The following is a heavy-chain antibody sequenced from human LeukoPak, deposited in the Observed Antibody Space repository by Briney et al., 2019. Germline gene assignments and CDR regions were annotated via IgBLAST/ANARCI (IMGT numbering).Heavy chain of an antibody. V-gene: IGHV3-21*01. CDR3: ARGGSSGWWAFDI. Sequence: GGSLRLSCAASGFTFSSYSMNWVRQAPGKGLEWVSSISSSSSYIYYADSVKGRFTISGDNAKNSLYLQMNSLRAEDTAVYYCARGGSSGWWAFDIWGQGTMVTVSS. CDR2: ISSSSSYI. J-gene: IGHJ3*02. D-gene: IGHD6-19*01. CDR1: GFTFSSYS.